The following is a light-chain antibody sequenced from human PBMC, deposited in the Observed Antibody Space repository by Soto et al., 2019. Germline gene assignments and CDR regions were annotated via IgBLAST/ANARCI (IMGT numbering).Light chain of an antibody. CDR2: DAS. CDR3: QQRSNWPPAIT. Sequence: EIVLAQSPATLSLSPGERATLSCRASQSVSISLAWYQQKPGQAPRLLIYDASNRATGVPARFSGSGSGTDFTLTVSSLEPEDFALYYCQQRSNWPPAITFGQGTRLEIK. V-gene: IGKV3-11*01. CDR1: QSVSIS. J-gene: IGKJ5*01.